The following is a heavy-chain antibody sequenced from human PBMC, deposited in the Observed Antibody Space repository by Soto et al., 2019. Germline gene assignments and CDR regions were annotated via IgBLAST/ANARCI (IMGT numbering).Heavy chain of an antibody. CDR1: GGAFGRYS. J-gene: IGHJ4*02. CDR2: VIPVFNTS. CDR3: ARGDEMTAVTIFEY. V-gene: IGHV1-69*13. Sequence: GASVKISCKASGGAFGRYSVSWVRQAPGQGLEWIGGVIPVFNTSNYSLKFKGRVAIFADLSTSTVFMELRSLRSEDTALYYCARGDEMTAVTIFEYWGQGTMVTVS. D-gene: IGHD4-17*01.